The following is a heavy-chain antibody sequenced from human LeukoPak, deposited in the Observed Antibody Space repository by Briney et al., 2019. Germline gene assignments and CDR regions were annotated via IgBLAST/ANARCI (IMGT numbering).Heavy chain of an antibody. CDR2: IRYDGSNK. Sequence: SGGSLRLSCAASGFTFSSYGMHWVRQAPGKGLEWVAFIRYDGSNKYYADSVKGRFTISRDNSKNTLYLQMNSLRADDTAVYYCAKGPLIEVAGTTWDYWGQGTLVTVSS. D-gene: IGHD6-19*01. J-gene: IGHJ4*02. CDR1: GFTFSSYG. CDR3: AKGPLIEVAGTTWDY. V-gene: IGHV3-30*02.